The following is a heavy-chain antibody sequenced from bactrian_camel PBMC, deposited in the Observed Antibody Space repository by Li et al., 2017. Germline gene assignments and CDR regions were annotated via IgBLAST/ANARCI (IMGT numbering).Heavy chain of an antibody. CDR2: IDSDGST. D-gene: IGHD2*01. Sequence: VQLVESGGGSVQSGGSLRLSCAASGYTDRQWCMAWFRQPPGKEREGVAVIDSDGSTAYADSVKGRFTISRDNAKNTLYLQMNNLKPEDTAMYYCAALRPPCTVYSGADYKGQVTQVTVS. V-gene: IGHV3S10*01. J-gene: IGHJ4*01. CDR1: GYTDRQWC.